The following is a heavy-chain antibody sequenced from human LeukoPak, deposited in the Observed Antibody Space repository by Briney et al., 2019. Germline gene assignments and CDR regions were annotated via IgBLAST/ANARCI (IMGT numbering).Heavy chain of an antibody. CDR1: GYTFTSYG. CDR2: VSAYNGNT. Sequence: ASVRVSCKASGYTFTSYGISWVRQAPGQGLEWMGWVSAYNGNTNYAQKLQGRVTMTTDTSTSTAYMELRSLRSDDTAVYYCARDLRYSGYDWAGVGYWGQGTLVTVSS. V-gene: IGHV1-18*01. D-gene: IGHD5-12*01. CDR3: ARDLRYSGYDWAGVGY. J-gene: IGHJ4*02.